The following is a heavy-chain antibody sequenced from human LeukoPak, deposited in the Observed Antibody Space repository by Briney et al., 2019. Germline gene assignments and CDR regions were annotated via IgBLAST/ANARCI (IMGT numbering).Heavy chain of an antibody. V-gene: IGHV3-23*01. CDR1: GFTFSNYA. D-gene: IGHD3-9*01. CDR2: ITGSGAIT. J-gene: IGHJ4*02. Sequence: GGSLRLSCAASGFTFSNYAMSWVRQAPGKGLEWVSAITGSGAITYYAVSLKGRFTISRDNSKNTLYLQMNSLRAEDTAVYYCAKWGDYDVLTGYYDPDYWGQGTLVTVSS. CDR3: AKWGDYDVLTGYYDPDY.